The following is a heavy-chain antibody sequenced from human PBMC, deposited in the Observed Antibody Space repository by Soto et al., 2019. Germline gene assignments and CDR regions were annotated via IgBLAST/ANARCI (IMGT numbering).Heavy chain of an antibody. J-gene: IGHJ4*02. CDR2: IYNSGST. Sequence: QVQLQESGPGLVKPSQTLSLTCTVSGGSISSGGSYWSWIRQHPGKGLEWIGNIYNSGSTYYNPSPKRRVAISVDTSKNQFSLKLSSVTAADTAVYYCARGAAAGTYFDYWGQGTLVTVSS. CDR1: GGSISSGGSY. V-gene: IGHV4-31*03. D-gene: IGHD6-13*01. CDR3: ARGAAAGTYFDY.